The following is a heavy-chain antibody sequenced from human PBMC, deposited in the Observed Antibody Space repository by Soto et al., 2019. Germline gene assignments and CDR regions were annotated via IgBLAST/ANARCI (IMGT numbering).Heavy chain of an antibody. Sequence: SETLSLTCTVSSDSISGHYWTWIRQPAGKGLEWIGRIYSSGETNYNPSLTGRVIMSLDTSKNQFSLNLTSVTAADTAVYYCARASQCKSYFDCFAWLDYWGQGTLVTDSS. CDR3: ARASQCKSYFDCFAWLDY. J-gene: IGHJ4*02. CDR2: IYSSGET. D-gene: IGHD3-9*01. CDR1: SDSISGHY. V-gene: IGHV4-4*07.